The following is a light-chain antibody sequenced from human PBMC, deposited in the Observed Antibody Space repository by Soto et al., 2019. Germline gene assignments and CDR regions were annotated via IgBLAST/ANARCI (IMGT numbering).Light chain of an antibody. V-gene: IGLV2-14*01. CDR2: EVS. J-gene: IGLJ2*01. CDR1: SSDVGGYDY. CDR3: SSYTTNNTVV. Sequence: QSVLTQPASVSGSPGQSITISCTGASSDVGGYDYVSWYQQHPGKAPKVMIFEVSNRPSGVSTRFSGSKSGNTASLTISGLQSEDEADYYCSSYTTNNTVVFGGGTKVTVL.